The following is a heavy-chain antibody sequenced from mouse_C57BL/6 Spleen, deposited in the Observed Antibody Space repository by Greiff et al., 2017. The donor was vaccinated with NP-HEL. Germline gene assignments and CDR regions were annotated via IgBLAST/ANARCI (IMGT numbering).Heavy chain of an antibody. CDR3: AKTAQATRAMDY. J-gene: IGHJ4*01. CDR1: GYAFSSYW. V-gene: IGHV1-80*01. Sequence: VQLQQSGAELVKPGASVKISCKASGYAFSSYWMNWVQQRPGKGLEWIGQIYPGDGDTNYNGKFKGKATLTADKSSSTAYMQRSSLTSEDSAVYFCAKTAQATRAMDYWGQGTSVTVSS. CDR2: IYPGDGDT. D-gene: IGHD3-2*02.